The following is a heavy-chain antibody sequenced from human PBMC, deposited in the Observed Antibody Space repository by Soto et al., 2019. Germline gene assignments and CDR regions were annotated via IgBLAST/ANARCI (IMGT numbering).Heavy chain of an antibody. J-gene: IGHJ6*02. CDR1: GGSINSGGYY. V-gene: IGHV4-31*03. D-gene: IGHD3-10*01. Sequence: LSLTCTVSGGSINSGGYYWSWIRQHPGQGPEWIGYIYYSGRTYYNPSLESRSSISVDTSKNQFSLKIHSVTAADTAVYFCARLPSIINYPMDVWGRGTTVTVSS. CDR3: ARLPSIINYPMDV. CDR2: IYYSGRT.